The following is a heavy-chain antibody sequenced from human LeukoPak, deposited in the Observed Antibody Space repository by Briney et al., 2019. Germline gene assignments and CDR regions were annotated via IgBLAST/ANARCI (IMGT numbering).Heavy chain of an antibody. CDR2: IHTSGST. CDR1: GGSTSNYF. V-gene: IGHV4-4*07. Sequence: SETLSLACTVSGGSTSNYFCTWLRQSAGKGLEWIGRIHTSGSTNYNPSLKSRVSMSVDTSKNQFSLKLSSVTAADTAVYYCARDPEGHGYYFDYWGQGALVTVSS. J-gene: IGHJ4*02. CDR3: ARDPEGHGYYFDY. D-gene: IGHD3-3*01.